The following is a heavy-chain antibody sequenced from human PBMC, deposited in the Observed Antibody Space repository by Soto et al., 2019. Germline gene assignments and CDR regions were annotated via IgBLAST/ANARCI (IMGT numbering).Heavy chain of an antibody. Sequence: AASVKVSCKASGYTFTSYDINWVRQATGQGLEWMGWMNPNSGNTGYAQKFQGRVTMTRNTSISTAYMELSSLRSEDTAVYYCARGADYGDYAPFDPWGQGTLVTVSS. CDR1: GYTFTSYD. CDR3: ARGADYGDYAPFDP. J-gene: IGHJ5*02. CDR2: MNPNSGNT. V-gene: IGHV1-8*01. D-gene: IGHD4-17*01.